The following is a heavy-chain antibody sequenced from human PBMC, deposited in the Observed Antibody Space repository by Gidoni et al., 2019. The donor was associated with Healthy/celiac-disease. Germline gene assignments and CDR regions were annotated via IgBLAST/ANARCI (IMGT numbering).Heavy chain of an antibody. CDR1: GGSISSYY. D-gene: IGHD3-10*01. CDR2: IYTSGST. V-gene: IGHV4-4*07. CDR3: ARDLSDGSNYYYYYMDV. Sequence: QVQLQESGPGLVKPSETLSLTCTVSGGSISSYYWSWIRQPAGKGLEWIGRIYTSGSTNYNPSLKSRVTMSVDTSKNQFSLKLSSVTAADTAVYYCARDLSDGSNYYYYYMDVWGKGTTVTVSS. J-gene: IGHJ6*03.